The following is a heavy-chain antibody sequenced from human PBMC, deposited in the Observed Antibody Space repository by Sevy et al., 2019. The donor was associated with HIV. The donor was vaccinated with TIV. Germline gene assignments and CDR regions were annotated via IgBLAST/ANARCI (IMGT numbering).Heavy chain of an antibody. V-gene: IGHV3-11*01. J-gene: IGHJ6*02. Sequence: GGSVRLSCAASGFTFSDYYMSWIRQAPGKGLEWVSYISSSGSTIYYADSVKGRFTISRDNAKNSLYLQMNSLRAEDTAVYYCASRPRDYHGSGSYYKNGMDVWGQGTTVTVSS. D-gene: IGHD3-10*01. CDR3: ASRPRDYHGSGSYYKNGMDV. CDR1: GFTFSDYY. CDR2: ISSSGSTI.